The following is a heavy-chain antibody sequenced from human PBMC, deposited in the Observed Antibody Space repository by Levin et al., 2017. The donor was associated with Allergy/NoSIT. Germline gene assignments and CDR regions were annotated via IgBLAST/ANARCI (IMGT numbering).Heavy chain of an antibody. V-gene: IGHV4-31*03. CDR1: GGSISSGDHF. D-gene: IGHD5-18*01. CDR3: ARGRGYSYGIDY. CDR2: TYYSGRA. Sequence: SETLSLTCTVSGGSISSGDHFWSRIRQSPARGLESIAYTYYSGRAYYNPSLQSRVMISVDTSNNQFSLKLSSVTAADTAVYYCARGRGYSYGIDYWGQGTLVTVSS. J-gene: IGHJ4*02.